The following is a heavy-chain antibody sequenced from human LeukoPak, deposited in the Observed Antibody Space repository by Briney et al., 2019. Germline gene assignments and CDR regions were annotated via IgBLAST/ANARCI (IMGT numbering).Heavy chain of an antibody. D-gene: IGHD1-20*01. Sequence: SETLSLTCTVSGGSISSYYWSWIRQPPGKGLEWIGYIYYSGSTNYNPSLKSRVTISVDTSKNQFSLKLSSVTAADTAVYYCARGTAITGYYFDYWGQGTLVTVSS. V-gene: IGHV4-59*08. CDR1: GGSISSYY. J-gene: IGHJ4*02. CDR2: IYYSGST. CDR3: ARGTAITGYYFDY.